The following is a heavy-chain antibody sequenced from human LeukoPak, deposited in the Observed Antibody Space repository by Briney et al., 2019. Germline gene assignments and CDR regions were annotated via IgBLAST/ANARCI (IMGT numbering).Heavy chain of an antibody. CDR1: GFTFSSYA. V-gene: IGHV3-30-3*01. CDR3: GRPIAVAGDY. CDR2: ISYDGGNK. D-gene: IGHD6-19*01. J-gene: IGHJ4*02. Sequence: GRSLRLSCAASGFTFSSYAMHWVRQAPGKGLEWVAVISYDGGNKYYADSVKGRFTISRDNSKNTLYLQMNSLRAEDTAVYYCGRPIAVAGDYWGQGTLVTVSS.